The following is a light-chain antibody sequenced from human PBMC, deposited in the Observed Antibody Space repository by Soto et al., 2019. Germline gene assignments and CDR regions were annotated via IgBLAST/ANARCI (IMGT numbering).Light chain of an antibody. Sequence: QSVLTQPASGYGSPGQSITISCTGTSSDVGGYNYVSWYQQHPGKAPKFIIYDVSNRPSGVPNRFSGSKSGNTASLTISGLQAEDEADYYCSSYTTSNTRQIVFGTGTKVTVL. CDR3: SSYTTSNTRQIV. CDR2: DVS. V-gene: IGLV2-14*01. J-gene: IGLJ1*01. CDR1: SSDVGGYNY.